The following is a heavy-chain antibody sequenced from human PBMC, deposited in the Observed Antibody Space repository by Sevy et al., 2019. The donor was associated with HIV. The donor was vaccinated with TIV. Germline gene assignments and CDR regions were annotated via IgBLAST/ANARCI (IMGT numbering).Heavy chain of an antibody. Sequence: GGSLRLSCAASGFTFSSYGMHWVRQAPGKGLEWVAVIWNDRSNKHYADSVKGRFTISRDNSKNTLYLQMNSLRAEDTAVYYCASLPNNYYDSSGYSRNDAFDIRGQGTMVTVSS. J-gene: IGHJ3*02. V-gene: IGHV3-33*01. CDR3: ASLPNNYYDSSGYSRNDAFDI. CDR1: GFTFSSYG. CDR2: IWNDRSNK. D-gene: IGHD3-22*01.